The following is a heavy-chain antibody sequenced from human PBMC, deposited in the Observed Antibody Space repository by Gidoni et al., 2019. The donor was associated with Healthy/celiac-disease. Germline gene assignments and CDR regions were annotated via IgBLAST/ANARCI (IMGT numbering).Heavy chain of an antibody. CDR1: GASIRGYQ. D-gene: IGHD4-17*01. CDR3: ARLWVDYGEYDV. J-gene: IGHJ4*02. Sequence: QVQLQESGPGLVNPSETLPLTCTVSGASIRGYQWYWMRQPAGKGLEWIGRIYGSGSTATYNPSLKSRATMSVDTPKNQFSLKLSFVTAADTAVYYCARLWVDYGEYDVWGQGTLVTVSS. CDR2: IYGSGSTA. V-gene: IGHV4-4*07.